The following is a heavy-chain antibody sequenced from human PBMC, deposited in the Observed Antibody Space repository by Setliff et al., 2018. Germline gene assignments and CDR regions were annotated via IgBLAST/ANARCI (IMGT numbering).Heavy chain of an antibody. CDR3: TVYNTGSSKDHY. J-gene: IGHJ4*02. Sequence: SETLSLTCTVSGGSISSSSYFWGWIRQSPGKGLEWIGSIYYTGSTYYNPSLKTRVTISVDTSKNQFSLKLSSVTAADTALYYCTVYNTGSSKDHYWGQGTPVTVSS. D-gene: IGHD2-8*02. CDR2: IYYTGST. CDR1: GGSISSSSYF. V-gene: IGHV4-39*01.